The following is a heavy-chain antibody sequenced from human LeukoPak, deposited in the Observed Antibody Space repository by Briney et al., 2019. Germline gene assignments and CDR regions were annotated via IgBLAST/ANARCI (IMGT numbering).Heavy chain of an antibody. CDR2: ISSSSSYT. Sequence: GGSLRLSCAASGFTFSDYDMSWIRQAPGKGLEWVSYISSSSSYTNYADSVKGRFTISRDNAKNSLYLQMNSLRAEDTAVYYCARAPGREDAFDIWGQGTMVTVSS. V-gene: IGHV3-11*06. J-gene: IGHJ3*02. CDR1: GFTFSDYD. CDR3: ARAPGREDAFDI.